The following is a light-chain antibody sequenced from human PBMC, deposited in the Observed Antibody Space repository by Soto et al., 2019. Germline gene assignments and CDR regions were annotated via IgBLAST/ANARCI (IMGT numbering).Light chain of an antibody. CDR3: QQYNNWPLWT. V-gene: IGKV3-15*01. Sequence: EIVMTQSPATLSVSPGERATLSCRASQSVSSNLAWYQQKPGQAPRLLIYGASTRATGIPARFSGSGSGTEFTLTISSLQFEDFAVYSCQQYNNWPLWTFGQGTKVEIK. J-gene: IGKJ1*01. CDR1: QSVSSN. CDR2: GAS.